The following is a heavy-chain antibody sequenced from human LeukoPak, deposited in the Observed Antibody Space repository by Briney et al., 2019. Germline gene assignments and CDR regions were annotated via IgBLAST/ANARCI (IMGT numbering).Heavy chain of an antibody. CDR3: ARNRWFGEFLFDY. D-gene: IGHD3-10*01. CDR1: GFSFSSYN. Sequence: GRSLRLSCAASGFSFSSYNMNWVRQAPGKGLEWVSYISSSSNTIYYADSVKGRFTISRDNANNSLYLQMNSLRDEDTAVYYCARNRWFGEFLFDYWGQGTLVTVSS. J-gene: IGHJ4*02. V-gene: IGHV3-48*02. CDR2: ISSSSNTI.